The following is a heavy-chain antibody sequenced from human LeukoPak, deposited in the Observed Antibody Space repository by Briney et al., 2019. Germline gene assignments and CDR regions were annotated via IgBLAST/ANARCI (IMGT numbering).Heavy chain of an antibody. Sequence: GGSLRLSCEVSGFTFLNYWMSWVRQAPGKGLEWVANIKQDGSEKFNVDSVKGRFTISRDNSKNTLYLQMNSLRAEDTAVYYCAREGLGEWLAPAFDIWGQGTMVTVSS. D-gene: IGHD3-16*01. CDR3: AREGLGEWLAPAFDI. J-gene: IGHJ3*02. V-gene: IGHV3-7*01. CDR2: IKQDGSEK. CDR1: GFTFLNYW.